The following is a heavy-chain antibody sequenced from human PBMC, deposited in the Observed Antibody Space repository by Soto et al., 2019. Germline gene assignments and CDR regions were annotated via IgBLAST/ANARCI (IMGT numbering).Heavy chain of an antibody. D-gene: IGHD2-2*01. CDR2: IYYSGST. Sequence: TSETLSVTCTVSGGSISSYYWSWIRQPPGKGLEWIGYIYYSGSTTYNPSLKSRVTISEDTSKSQISLKLNSVTAADTAVYYCARSYCSTTSCYPFDYWGQGTMVTVS. J-gene: IGHJ4*02. CDR3: ARSYCSTTSCYPFDY. CDR1: GGSISSYY. V-gene: IGHV4-59*08.